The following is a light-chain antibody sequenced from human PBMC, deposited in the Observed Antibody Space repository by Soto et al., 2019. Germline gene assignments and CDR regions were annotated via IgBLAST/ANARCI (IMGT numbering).Light chain of an antibody. CDR1: SSDVGGYNY. J-gene: IGLJ2*01. CDR3: SSYTGSSTYVV. Sequence: QSALTQPASVSGSPGQSITISCTGTSSDVGGYNYVSWYQQHPGKAPKLMIYDVSNRPSGVSNRFSGSKSGNTASLTISGLQAEDEADYYCSSYTGSSTYVVFGGGTQVTVL. CDR2: DVS. V-gene: IGLV2-14*01.